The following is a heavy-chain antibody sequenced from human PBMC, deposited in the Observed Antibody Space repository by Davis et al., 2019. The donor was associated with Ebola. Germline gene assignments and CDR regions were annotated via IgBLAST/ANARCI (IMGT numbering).Heavy chain of an antibody. V-gene: IGHV3-30*18. CDR1: GFTLNDYG. CDR2: VSYDGSNR. D-gene: IGHD1-26*01. Sequence: PGGSLRLSCAASGFTLNDYGMNWVRQAPGKGLEWVALVSYDGSNRDYADSVKGRFTISRDNSKNTLYLQMNSLRAEDTAVYYCAKDLGSRIAFYGMDGWGKGTTVTVSS. J-gene: IGHJ6*04. CDR3: AKDLGSRIAFYGMDG.